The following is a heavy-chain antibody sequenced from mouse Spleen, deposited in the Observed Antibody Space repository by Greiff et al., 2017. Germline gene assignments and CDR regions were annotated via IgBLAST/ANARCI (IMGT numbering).Heavy chain of an antibody. CDR3: ARIDGSRGYYFDY. CDR1: GFTFSSYA. CDR2: ISSGGSYT. V-gene: IGHV5-9-1*01. D-gene: IGHD1-1*01. Sequence: DVMLVESGGGLVKPGGSLKLSCAASGFTFSSYAMSWVRQTPEKRLEWVATISSGGSYTYYPDSVKGRFTISRDNAKNTLYLQMSSLRSEDTAMYYCARIDGSRGYYFDYWGQGTTLTVSS. J-gene: IGHJ2*01.